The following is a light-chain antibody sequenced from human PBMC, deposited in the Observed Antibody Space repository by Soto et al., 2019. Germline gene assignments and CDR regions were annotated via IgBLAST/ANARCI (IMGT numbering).Light chain of an antibody. Sequence: QSALTQPASVSGSPGQSITISCTGTSSDVGNYNYVSWYQQHPGKAPKLMIYEVSNRPSGVSNRFSGSKSGNTASLTISGLQAEDEADYYCSSYTSSSTVFGTGTKLTVL. J-gene: IGLJ1*01. CDR1: SSDVGNYNY. CDR2: EVS. CDR3: SSYTSSSTV. V-gene: IGLV2-14*01.